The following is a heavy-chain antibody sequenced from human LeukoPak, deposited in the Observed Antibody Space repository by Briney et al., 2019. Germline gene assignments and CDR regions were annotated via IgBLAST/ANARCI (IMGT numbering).Heavy chain of an antibody. CDR3: AKAPGYSYGSGFDY. Sequence: GGSLRLSCAASGFTFRSYVMSWIRQAPGKGLEWVSAISDSGGSTYYADSVKGRFTTSRDNSKNTLYLQMNSLRAEDTAVYYCAKAPGYSYGSGFDYWGQGTLVTVSS. J-gene: IGHJ4*02. D-gene: IGHD5-18*01. CDR1: GFTFRSYV. CDR2: ISDSGGST. V-gene: IGHV3-23*01.